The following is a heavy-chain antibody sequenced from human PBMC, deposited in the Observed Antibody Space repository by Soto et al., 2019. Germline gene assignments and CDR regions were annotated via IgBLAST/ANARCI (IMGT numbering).Heavy chain of an antibody. CDR1: GYTFSDYY. D-gene: IGHD2-15*01. CDR3: ARGGEFCSTGSCNSSLGDAFDV. V-gene: IGHV1-2*02. J-gene: IGHJ3*01. Sequence: QVQLVQSGAEVKKPGASMKVSCKASGYTFSDYYMHWVRQAPGQGLECMGWISPNNGATNYAQKFEDSVTMTRDASITTADMELSRLRSDDTAVYYCARGGEFCSTGSCNSSLGDAFDVWGQGTTVTVSS. CDR2: ISPNNGAT.